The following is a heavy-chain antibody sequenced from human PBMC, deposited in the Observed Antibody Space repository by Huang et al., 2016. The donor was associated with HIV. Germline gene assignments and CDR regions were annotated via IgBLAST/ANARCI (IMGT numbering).Heavy chain of an antibody. CDR3: ATVDYYDTSGPQRGYFDN. J-gene: IGHJ4*02. Sequence: QVQLVQSGAEVKKPGSSVKVSCKASGGSFRNFAIGWVRQAPVQGLEGMGGIIPTLGKANYAQKVQGRVTIIADEATSTAYMELSSLRSEDTAVYYCATVDYYDTSGPQRGYFDNWGQGTLVTVSS. V-gene: IGHV1-69*01. D-gene: IGHD3-22*01. CDR2: IIPTLGKA. CDR1: GGSFRNFA.